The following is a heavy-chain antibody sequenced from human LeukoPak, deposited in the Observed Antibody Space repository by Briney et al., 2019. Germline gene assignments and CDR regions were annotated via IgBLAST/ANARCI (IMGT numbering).Heavy chain of an antibody. CDR3: ARDLGFSISKPYMGV. D-gene: IGHD1-14*01. CDR1: GGSISSGSYY. Sequence: SETLSLTCTVSGGSISSGSYYWSWIRQPAGKGLEWIGRIYTSGSTNYNPSLKSRVTISVDTSKNQFSLKLSSVTAADTAVYYCARDLGFSISKPYMGVWGKGTTVTVSS. V-gene: IGHV4-61*02. CDR2: IYTSGST. J-gene: IGHJ6*03.